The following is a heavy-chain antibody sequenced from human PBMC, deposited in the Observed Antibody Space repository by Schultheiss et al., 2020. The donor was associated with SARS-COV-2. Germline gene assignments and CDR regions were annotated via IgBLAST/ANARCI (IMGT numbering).Heavy chain of an antibody. D-gene: IGHD3-3*01. CDR2: INPNSGGT. J-gene: IGHJ6*02. V-gene: IGHV1-2*02. CDR1: GYTFTGYY. CDR3: AKDLSVGGRGGLYGMDV. Sequence: GASLKISCKASGYTFTGYYMHWVRQAPGQGLEWMGWINPNSGGTNYAQKFQGRVTMTRDTSISTAYMELSRLRSDDTAVYYCAKDLSVGGRGGLYGMDVWGQGTTVTVSS.